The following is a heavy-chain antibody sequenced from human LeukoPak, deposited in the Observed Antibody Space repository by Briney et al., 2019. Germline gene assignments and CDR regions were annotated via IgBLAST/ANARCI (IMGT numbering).Heavy chain of an antibody. Sequence: GGSLRLSCAASGFTVSSNYMSWVRQAPGKGLEWVSVIYSGGSTYYADSVKGRFTISRNNSKNTLYLQMNSLRAEDTAVYYCAKDSQPYDILTGSAFDYWGQGTLVTVSS. J-gene: IGHJ4*02. D-gene: IGHD3-9*01. CDR1: GFTVSSNY. CDR2: IYSGGST. CDR3: AKDSQPYDILTGSAFDY. V-gene: IGHV3-53*04.